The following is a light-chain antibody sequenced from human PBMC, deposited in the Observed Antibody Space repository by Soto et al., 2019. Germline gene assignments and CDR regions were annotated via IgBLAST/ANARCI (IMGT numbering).Light chain of an antibody. V-gene: IGKV3-20*01. CDR3: QQYGSSPGVT. J-gene: IGKJ4*01. Sequence: EIVLTQSPGTLSLSPGERATVSCRASQSVSNNYLAWYQQKPGQAPRLLIYDASSRATGIPDRFSGSGSGTDFTLTISRLEPEDFAVYYCQQYGSSPGVTFGGGTKV. CDR2: DAS. CDR1: QSVSNNY.